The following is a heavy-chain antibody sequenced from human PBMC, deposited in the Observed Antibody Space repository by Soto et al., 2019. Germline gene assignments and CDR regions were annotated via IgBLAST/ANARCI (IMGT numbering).Heavy chain of an antibody. Sequence: GGSLRLSRAAPGFPFSSYWMSWVRQAPGKGLEWVANIKQDGSEKDYVGSVKGRFTIPRDNAKNSLYLQMNSLRAEDTAVYYCASRSPAGIAAAGAFDIWGQGTMVTVSS. D-gene: IGHD6-13*01. J-gene: IGHJ3*02. CDR3: ASRSPAGIAAAGAFDI. CDR1: GFPFSSYW. CDR2: IKQDGSEK. V-gene: IGHV3-7*01.